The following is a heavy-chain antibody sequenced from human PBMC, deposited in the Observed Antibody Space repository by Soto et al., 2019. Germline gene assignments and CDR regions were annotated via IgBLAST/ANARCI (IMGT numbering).Heavy chain of an antibody. Sequence: PGGSLRLSCAASGFTFXSYAMHLVRQAPGKGLEWVAVISYDGSNKYYADSVRGRFTISRDNSKNTLYLQMNSLRSDDTAVYYCARDAPPSFTIFGVEDYMDVWGKGTTVTVSS. V-gene: IGHV3-30-3*01. D-gene: IGHD3-3*01. J-gene: IGHJ6*03. CDR3: ARDAPPSFTIFGVEDYMDV. CDR1: GFTFXSYA. CDR2: ISYDGSNK.